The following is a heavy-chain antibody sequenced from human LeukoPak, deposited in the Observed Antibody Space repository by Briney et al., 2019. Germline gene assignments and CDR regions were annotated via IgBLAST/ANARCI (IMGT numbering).Heavy chain of an antibody. CDR2: IYTSGST. J-gene: IGHJ4*02. V-gene: IGHV4-61*02. CDR3: ARLVPAVI. CDR1: GGSISSGSYY. D-gene: IGHD2-2*01. Sequence: SQTLSLTCTVSGGSISSGSYYWSWLRQPAGKGLEWIGRIYTSGSTNYNPSLKSRVTISVDTSKNQFSLKLSSVTAADTAVYYCARLVPAVIWGQGTLVTVSS.